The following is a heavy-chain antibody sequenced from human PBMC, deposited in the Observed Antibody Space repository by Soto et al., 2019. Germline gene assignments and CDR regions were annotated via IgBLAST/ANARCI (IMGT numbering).Heavy chain of an antibody. CDR2: ISGSGGST. CDR3: AKGPRGTYSKNLIWFDP. V-gene: IGHV3-23*01. Sequence: PGGSLRLSCAASGFTFSSYAMSWVRQAPGKGLEWVSAISGSGGSTYYADSVKGRFTISRDNSKNTLYLQMNSLRAEDTAVYYCAKGPRGTYSKNLIWFDPWGQGTLVTVSS. J-gene: IGHJ5*02. D-gene: IGHD4-4*01. CDR1: GFTFSSYA.